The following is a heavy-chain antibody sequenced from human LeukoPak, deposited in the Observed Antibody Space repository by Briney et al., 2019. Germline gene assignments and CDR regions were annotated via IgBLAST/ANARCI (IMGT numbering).Heavy chain of an antibody. CDR1: GDSMSRYY. J-gene: IGHJ4*02. Sequence: PSETLSLTCTVSGDSMSRYYWSWIRQPAGKGLEWIGRIYTSGTTSYNPSLKSRVTMSVDTSKNQFSLKLNSVTATDTAVYYCARGSHYGSGRPFDYWGQGTLFIVSS. CDR3: ARGSHYGSGRPFDY. CDR2: IYTSGTT. V-gene: IGHV4-4*07. D-gene: IGHD3-10*01.